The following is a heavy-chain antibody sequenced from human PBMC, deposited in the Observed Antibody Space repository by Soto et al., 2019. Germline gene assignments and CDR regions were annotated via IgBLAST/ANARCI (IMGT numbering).Heavy chain of an antibody. CDR2: INYSGST. J-gene: IGHJ5*02. CDR3: SRRAPEGFDP. V-gene: IGHV4-39*02. CDR1: GGSIDSNNYY. Sequence: QLQLQESGPGLVKPSKTLSLTCTVSGGSIDSNNYYWVWIRQPPGKGLEWIGSINYSGSTYYNPSLKSRVTMSVDTSKKHCSLKLSSVTAADTALDYCSRRAPEGFDPGGQGTLVTV.